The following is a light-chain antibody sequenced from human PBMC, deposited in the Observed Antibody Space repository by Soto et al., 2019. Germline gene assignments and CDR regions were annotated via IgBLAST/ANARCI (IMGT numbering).Light chain of an antibody. CDR2: LNSDGSH. Sequence: QPVLTQSPSASASLGASVKLTCTLSSGHSSYAIAWHQQQPEKGPRYLMKLNSDGSHSKGAGIPDRFSGSSSGAERYLTGSSLQSEDEADYYGQTWGTGILVFGGGTKLTVL. V-gene: IGLV4-69*01. CDR3: QTWGTGILV. J-gene: IGLJ2*01. CDR1: SGHSSYA.